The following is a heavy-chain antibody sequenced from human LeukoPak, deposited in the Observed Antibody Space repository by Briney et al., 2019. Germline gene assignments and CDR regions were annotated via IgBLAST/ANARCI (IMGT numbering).Heavy chain of an antibody. CDR3: AREVITFGRAPIGDAFDI. Sequence: PSETLALTCTVSGGSISSGGYYWSWIRQHPGKGLEWVGYIYYSGSTYYNPSLKSRVTISVDTSKNQFSLKLCSVTAADTAVYYCAREVITFGRAPIGDAFDIWGQGAMVTVSS. CDR2: IYYSGST. V-gene: IGHV4-31*03. D-gene: IGHD3-16*01. J-gene: IGHJ3*02. CDR1: GGSISSGGYY.